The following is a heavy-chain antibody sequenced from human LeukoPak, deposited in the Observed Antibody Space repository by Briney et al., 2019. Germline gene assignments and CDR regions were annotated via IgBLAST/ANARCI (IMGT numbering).Heavy chain of an antibody. J-gene: IGHJ4*02. CDR3: ARAKPRKIGGY. Sequence: GGSLRLSCAASGFTFSSYSMNWVRQAPGKGLEWVSYISSSSSTIYYADSVKGRFTISRDNAKNSLYLQMNSLRAEDTAVYYRARAKPRKIGGYLGQGTLVTVSS. CDR2: ISSSSSTI. D-gene: IGHD1-14*01. V-gene: IGHV3-48*01. CDR1: GFTFSSYS.